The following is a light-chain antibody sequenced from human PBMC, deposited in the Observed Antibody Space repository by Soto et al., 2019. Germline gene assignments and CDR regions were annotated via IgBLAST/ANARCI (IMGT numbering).Light chain of an antibody. CDR1: SSDVGGSDY. Sequence: QCVLTQPASASGSPGQSVTISSARTSSDVGGSDYVSWYQQHPGKAPKLMIYEVNKRPSGVPDRFSGSKSGNTASLTISGLQAEDEADYYCNSYAGSDNFVFGTGTKVTVL. V-gene: IGLV2-8*01. J-gene: IGLJ1*01. CDR3: NSYAGSDNFV. CDR2: EVN.